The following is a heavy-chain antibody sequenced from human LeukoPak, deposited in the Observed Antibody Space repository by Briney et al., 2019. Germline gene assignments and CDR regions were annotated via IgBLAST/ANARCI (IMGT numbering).Heavy chain of an antibody. Sequence: GASVKVSCEASGYTFSDYYIQWMRQAPGQGLEWMGWINPKSGDTTYAHNFQDRVTMSRDTSISSAYMELSRLRSDDTAVYYCARETKWELQFFAMDVWGQGTTVTVSS. J-gene: IGHJ6*02. CDR2: INPKSGDT. CDR1: GYTFSDYY. D-gene: IGHD1-26*01. CDR3: ARETKWELQFFAMDV. V-gene: IGHV1-2*02.